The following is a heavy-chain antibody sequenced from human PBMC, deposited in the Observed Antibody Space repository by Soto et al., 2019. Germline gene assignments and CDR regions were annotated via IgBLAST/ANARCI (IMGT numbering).Heavy chain of an antibody. J-gene: IGHJ5*02. CDR3: ARTTRSGQQSLGP. V-gene: IGHV1-69*02. CDR1: GGTFSSYT. CDR2: IIPILGIA. D-gene: IGHD6-13*01. Sequence: GASVKVSCKASGGTFSSYTISWVRQAPGQGLEWMGRIIPILGIANYAQKFQGRVTITADKSTSTAYMELSSLRSEDTAVYYCARTTRSGQQSLGPWGQGTLVTVSS.